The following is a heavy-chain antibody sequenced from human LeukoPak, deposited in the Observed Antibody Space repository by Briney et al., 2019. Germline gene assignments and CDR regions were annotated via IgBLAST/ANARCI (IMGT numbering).Heavy chain of an antibody. V-gene: IGHV3-74*01. CDR3: ASEAVYDFWSGYYTLFDY. J-gene: IGHJ4*02. CDR1: GFTFSDYW. CDR2: INSDGSST. D-gene: IGHD3-3*01. Sequence: GGSLRLSCAASGFTFSDYWMHWVRQAPGKGLVWVSRINSDGSSTSYADSVKGRFTISRDNAKNTLYLQMNSLRAEDTAVYYCASEAVYDFWSGYYTLFDYWGQGTLVTVSS.